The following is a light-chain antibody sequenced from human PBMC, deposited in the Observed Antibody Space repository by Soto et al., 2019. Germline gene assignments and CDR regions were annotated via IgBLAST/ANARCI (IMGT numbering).Light chain of an antibody. CDR1: QSFVTL. J-gene: IGKJ2*01. Sequence: EARGAIACTPTQSFVTLSAWYQQKPGKAPNLLIYRTSSLGREVPARFSGGGSGTEFTLTISSLQPDDFATYYCHQYNSDSFYTFGQGTKVEIK. CDR2: RTS. CDR3: HQYNSDSFYT. V-gene: IGKV1-5*03.